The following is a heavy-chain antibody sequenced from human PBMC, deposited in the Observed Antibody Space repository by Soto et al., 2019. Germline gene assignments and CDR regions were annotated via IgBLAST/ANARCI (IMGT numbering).Heavy chain of an antibody. CDR2: ISFDGSNI. J-gene: IGHJ6*04. D-gene: IGHD3-3*02. CDR1: GFTFSDYG. Sequence: PGGSLRLSCVPSGFTFSDYGFHWVRQAPGKGLDWVAMISFDGSNIQYAESVRGRFTISRDTSRNTLYLHMTSLSAEDAAVSYCGRDFAAFATYPFYYGMSVRGKGTTVTTSS. V-gene: IGHV3-33*01. CDR3: GRDFAAFATYPFYYGMSV.